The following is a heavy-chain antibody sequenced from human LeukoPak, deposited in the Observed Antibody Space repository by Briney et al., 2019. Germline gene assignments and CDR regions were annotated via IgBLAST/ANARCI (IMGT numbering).Heavy chain of an antibody. Sequence: PGGSLRLSCAASGFTFSSYAMHWVRQAPGKGLEWVAVISYDGSNKYYADSVKGRFTISRDNSKSTLYLQMNSLRAEDTAVYYCARARGSGSYFDYWGQGTLATVSS. D-gene: IGHD1-26*01. CDR3: ARARGSGSYFDY. J-gene: IGHJ4*02. CDR1: GFTFSSYA. CDR2: ISYDGSNK. V-gene: IGHV3-30-3*01.